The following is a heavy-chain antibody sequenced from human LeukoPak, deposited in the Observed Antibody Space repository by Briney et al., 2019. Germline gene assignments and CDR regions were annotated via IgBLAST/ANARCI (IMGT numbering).Heavy chain of an antibody. Sequence: ASGTLSLTCAVSGGSISSSNWWSWVRQPPGKGLEWIGEIYHSGSTYYNPSLKSRVTISVDRSKNQFSLKLSSVTAADTAVYYCARDGLDGDDAFDIWGQGTMVTVSS. D-gene: IGHD4-17*01. CDR3: ARDGLDGDDAFDI. V-gene: IGHV4-4*02. CDR1: GGSISSSNW. CDR2: IYHSGST. J-gene: IGHJ3*02.